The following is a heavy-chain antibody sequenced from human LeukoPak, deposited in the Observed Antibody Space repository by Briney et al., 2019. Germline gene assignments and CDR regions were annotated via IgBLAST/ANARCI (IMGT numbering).Heavy chain of an antibody. V-gene: IGHV3-23*01. Sequence: PGGSLILSCAASGFTFSTYVMTWVRQARGRGRGWVSSIGGSGGSPYHGNSVKSRFSISRDNSKTTLYLQMNSLRDEDTAVYYCAKGGIGSSSGLDYWGQGTLVTVSS. CDR3: AKGGIGSSSGLDY. CDR2: IGGSGGSP. D-gene: IGHD5-18*01. CDR1: GFTFSTYV. J-gene: IGHJ4*02.